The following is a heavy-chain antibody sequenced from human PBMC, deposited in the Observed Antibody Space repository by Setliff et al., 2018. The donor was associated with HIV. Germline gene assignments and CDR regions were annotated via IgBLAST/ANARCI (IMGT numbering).Heavy chain of an antibody. CDR3: ATRLLGYSGYGY. D-gene: IGHD5-12*01. CDR2: VNPGDSST. Sequence: GESLKISCRTSGYNFATYYIAWVRQMPGKGPEWMGSVNPGDSSTKYNPSLQGQVTMSADKLINTAYLQWGGLKASDTAMYYCATRLLGYSGYGYWGQGTLVTVSS. CDR1: GYNFATYY. J-gene: IGHJ4*02. V-gene: IGHV5-51*04.